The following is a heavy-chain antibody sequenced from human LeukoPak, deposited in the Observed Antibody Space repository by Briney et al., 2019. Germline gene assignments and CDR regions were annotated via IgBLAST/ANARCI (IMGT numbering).Heavy chain of an antibody. J-gene: IGHJ4*02. Sequence: SETLSLTCAVYGGSFSGYYWSWIRQPPGKGLEWIGEINHSGSTNYNPSLKSRVTISVDTSKNQFSLKLSSVTAADTAVYYCARDGVAARPGGLGYWGQGTLVTVSS. V-gene: IGHV4-34*01. D-gene: IGHD6-6*01. CDR3: ARDGVAARPGGLGY. CDR2: INHSGST. CDR1: GGSFSGYY.